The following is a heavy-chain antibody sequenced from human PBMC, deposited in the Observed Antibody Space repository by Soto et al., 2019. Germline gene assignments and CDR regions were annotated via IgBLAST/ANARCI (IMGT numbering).Heavy chain of an antibody. J-gene: IGHJ6*02. CDR1: GFTFSSYA. V-gene: IGHV3-23*01. CDR3: AKDRRATIRGGQWAYGMDV. CDR2: ISGSGGST. Sequence: GGSLRLSCAASGFTFSSYAMSWVRQAPGKGLEWVSAISGSGGSTYYADSVKGRFTISRDNSKNTLYLQMNSLRAEDTAVYYCAKDRRATIRGGQWAYGMDVWGQGTTVTVSS. D-gene: IGHD1-26*01.